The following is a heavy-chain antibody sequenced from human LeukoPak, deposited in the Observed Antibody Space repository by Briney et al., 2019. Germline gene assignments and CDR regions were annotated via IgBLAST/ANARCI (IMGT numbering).Heavy chain of an antibody. CDR1: GYSFTSYW. CDR3: ARRRGYSSGWATSGPYDVDY. V-gene: IGHV5-51*01. CDR2: IYPDDSDT. J-gene: IGHJ4*02. Sequence: GESLKISCKGSGYSFTSYWIGWVRQMPGKGLEWMGIIYPDDSDTRYSPSFQGQVTISADKSISTAYLHWSSLKASDTAIYYCARRRGYSSGWATSGPYDVDYWGQGALVTVSS. D-gene: IGHD6-19*01.